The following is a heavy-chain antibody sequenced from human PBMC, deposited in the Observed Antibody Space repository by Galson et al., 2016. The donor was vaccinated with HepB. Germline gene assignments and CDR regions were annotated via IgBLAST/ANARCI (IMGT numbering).Heavy chain of an antibody. CDR1: GYTFTSYY. J-gene: IGHJ4*02. D-gene: IGHD6-6*01. CDR3: ARALPDYSSSLGDY. CDR2: INPSGGST. Sequence: SVKVSCKASGYTFTSYYMHWVRQAPGQGLEWMGIINPSGGSTNYAQKFQGRVTMTRDTSTSTVYMEVSSLRSDDTAVYFCARALPDYSSSLGDYWGQGTLVTVSS. V-gene: IGHV1-46*01.